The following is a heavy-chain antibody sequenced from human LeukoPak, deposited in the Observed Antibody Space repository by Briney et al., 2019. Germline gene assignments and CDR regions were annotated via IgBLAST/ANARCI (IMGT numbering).Heavy chain of an antibody. CDR2: ISAYNGNT. CDR1: GYTFTSYG. V-gene: IGHV1-18*01. D-gene: IGHD5-12*01. CDR3: ARDPGYGVKGGYDYLGGVPHYYYYMDV. J-gene: IGHJ6*03. Sequence: GASVKVSRKASGYTFTSYGISWVRQAPGQGLEWMGWISAYNGNTNYAQKLQGRVTMTTDTSTSTAYMELRSLRSDDTAVYYCARDPGYGVKGGYDYLGGVPHYYYYMDVWGKGTTVTVSS.